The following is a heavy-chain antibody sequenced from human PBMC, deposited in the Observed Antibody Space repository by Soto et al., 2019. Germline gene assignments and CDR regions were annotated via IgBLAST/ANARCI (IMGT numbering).Heavy chain of an antibody. Sequence: SETLSLTCTVSGGSISSYYWSWIRQPAGKGLEWIGRIYTSGSTNYNPSLKSRVTMSVETSKKQFSLKLSSVTAADTAAYYCARDVADCSSTRCYPNRFDPWGQGTLVTVSS. J-gene: IGHJ5*02. D-gene: IGHD2-2*01. V-gene: IGHV4-4*07. CDR1: GGSISSYY. CDR3: ARDVADCSSTRCYPNRFDP. CDR2: IYTSGST.